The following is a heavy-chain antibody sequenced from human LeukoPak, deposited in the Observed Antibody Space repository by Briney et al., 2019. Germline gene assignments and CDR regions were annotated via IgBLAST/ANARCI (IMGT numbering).Heavy chain of an antibody. CDR3: GYCSGGSCRRGYYFDY. J-gene: IGHJ4*02. CDR1: GGSISSYY. Sequence: PSETLSLTCTVSGGSISSYYWGWIRQPPGKGLEWIGSIYYSGSTYYNPSLKSRVTISVDTSKNQFSLKLSSVTAADTAVYYCGYCSGGSCRRGYYFDYWGQGTLVTVSS. D-gene: IGHD2-15*01. CDR2: IYYSGST. V-gene: IGHV4-39*01.